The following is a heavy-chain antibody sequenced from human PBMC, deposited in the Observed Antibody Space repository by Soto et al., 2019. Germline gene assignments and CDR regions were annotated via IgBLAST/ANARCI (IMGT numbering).Heavy chain of an antibody. CDR1: GGSISSSSYY. V-gene: IGHV4-39*01. J-gene: IGHJ4*02. CDR3: ARRVGSSVWRVASFDY. CDR2: IYYSGST. D-gene: IGHD6-6*01. Sequence: SETLSLTCTVSGGSISSSSYYWGWIRQPPGKGLEWIGSIYYSGSTYYNPSLKSRVTISVDTSKNQFSLKLSSVTAADTAVYYCARRVGSSVWRVASFDYWGQGTLVTVSS.